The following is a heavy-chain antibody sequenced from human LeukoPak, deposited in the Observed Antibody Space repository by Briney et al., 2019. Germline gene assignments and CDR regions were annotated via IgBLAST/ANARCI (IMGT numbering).Heavy chain of an antibody. CDR3: ARDRFWVLTGTTTVFFDP. CDR2: TYYRSKWYN. V-gene: IGHV6-1*01. D-gene: IGHD1-20*01. J-gene: IGHJ5*02. CDR1: GDSVSSNSAA. Sequence: SQTLSPTCAISGDSVSSNSAAWNWIRQSPSRGLEWLGRTYYRSKWYNDYAVSVKSRITINPDTSKNQFSLQLNSVTPEDTAVYYCARDRFWVLTGTTTVFFDPWGQGTLVTVSS.